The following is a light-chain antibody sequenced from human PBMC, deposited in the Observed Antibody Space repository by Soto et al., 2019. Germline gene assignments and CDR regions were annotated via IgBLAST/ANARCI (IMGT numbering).Light chain of an antibody. CDR1: SSDVGGYNF. CDR3: CSYAGSDTYV. Sequence: QSALTQPRSVSGSPGQSVTISCTGTSSDVGGYNFVSWYQHPPGKAPKLMLYDVTNRPSGVPDRFSGSKSDNTASLTIFGLQAEDEADYYCCSYAGSDTYVFGTGTKLTVL. J-gene: IGLJ1*01. V-gene: IGLV2-11*01. CDR2: DVT.